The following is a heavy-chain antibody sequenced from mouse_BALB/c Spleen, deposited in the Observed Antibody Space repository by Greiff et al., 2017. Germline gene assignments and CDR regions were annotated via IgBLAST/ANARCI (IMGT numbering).Heavy chain of an antibody. D-gene: IGHD1-1*01. CDR2: ISYSGST. V-gene: IGHV3-2*02. J-gene: IGHJ3*01. CDR3: AREGFYGSTYGGWFAY. Sequence: EVKLMESGPGLVKPSQSLSLTCTVTGYSITSDYAWNWIRQFPGNKLEWMGYISYSGSTSYNPSLKSRISITRDTSKNQFFLQLNSVTTEDTATYYCAREGFYGSTYGGWFAYWGQGTLVTVSA. CDR1: GYSITSDYA.